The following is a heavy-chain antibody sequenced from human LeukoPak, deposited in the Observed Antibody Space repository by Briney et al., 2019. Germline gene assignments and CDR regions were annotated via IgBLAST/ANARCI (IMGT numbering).Heavy chain of an antibody. V-gene: IGHV3-30-3*01. CDR2: ILHDGSNK. CDR1: GFTFRNYA. CDR3: ARGDCGGDCYLSMAAYDI. D-gene: IGHD2-21*02. Sequence: PGRSLRLSCAPSGFTFRNYAMHWVRQAPGKGLGWVAAILHDGSNKYCTDSVKGRLTISRDNSKNTLYLQMNSLRADDAALDYYARGDCGGDCYLSMAAYDIWGQGTKVTVSS. J-gene: IGHJ3*02.